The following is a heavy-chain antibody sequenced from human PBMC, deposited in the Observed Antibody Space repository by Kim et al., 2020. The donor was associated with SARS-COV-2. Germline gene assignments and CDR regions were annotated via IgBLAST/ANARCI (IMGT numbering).Heavy chain of an antibody. Sequence: SETLSLTCTVSGGSISSTNYYCAWIRQPPGKGLEWIGSIYYSGSTYYNPSLKSRVTISIDTSANQFSLKLNSVTAADTAVHYCARQGSPSRGYHGLDVWG. CDR3: ARQGSPSRGYHGLDV. J-gene: IGHJ6*01. CDR2: IYYSGST. CDR1: GGSISSTNYY. D-gene: IGHD3-10*01. V-gene: IGHV4-39*01.